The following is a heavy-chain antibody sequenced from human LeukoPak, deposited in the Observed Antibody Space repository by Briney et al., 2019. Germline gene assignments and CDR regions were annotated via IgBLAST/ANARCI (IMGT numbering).Heavy chain of an antibody. V-gene: IGHV3-11*04. Sequence: PGGSLRLSCAASGFTFSDYYMSWIRQAPGKGLEWVSYISSSGSTIYYADSVKGRFTISRDNAKNSLYLQMNSLRAGDTAVYYCARDYYDSSCYYFDYWGQGTLVTVSS. D-gene: IGHD3-22*01. J-gene: IGHJ4*02. CDR1: GFTFSDYY. CDR2: ISSSGSTI. CDR3: ARDYYDSSCYYFDY.